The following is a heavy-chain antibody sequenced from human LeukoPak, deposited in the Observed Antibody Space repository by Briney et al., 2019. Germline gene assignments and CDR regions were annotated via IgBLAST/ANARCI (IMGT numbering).Heavy chain of an antibody. CDR1: GDSVSTGLHY. D-gene: IGHD1-26*01. J-gene: IGHJ6*03. CDR2: THYSGST. Sequence: SETLSLTCNVSGDSVSTGLHYYSWIRHHPGEGLEWIGCTHYSGSTHYKSSLRSRLIISLDTSKNQVSLKVTSVTAADTAVYYCARGRRGKYSPYFYYHMDVWGTGTPVTVSS. CDR3: ARGRRGKYSPYFYYHMDV. V-gene: IGHV4-31*03.